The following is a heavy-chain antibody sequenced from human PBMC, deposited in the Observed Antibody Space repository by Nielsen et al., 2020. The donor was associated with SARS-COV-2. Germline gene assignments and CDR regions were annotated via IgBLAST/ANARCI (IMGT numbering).Heavy chain of an antibody. CDR2: IRSEANDYAT. CDR3: ARDRNAFDI. V-gene: IGHV3-73*01. CDR1: GFTFSGSA. D-gene: IGHD3-22*01. Sequence: GGSLRLSCAVSGFTFSGSALHWVRQAPGKGLEWVGRIRSEANDYATAYAASVKGRFTISRDDSKNTTYLQLHRLKTEDTAVYYCARDRNAFDIWGQGTMVIVSS. J-gene: IGHJ3*02.